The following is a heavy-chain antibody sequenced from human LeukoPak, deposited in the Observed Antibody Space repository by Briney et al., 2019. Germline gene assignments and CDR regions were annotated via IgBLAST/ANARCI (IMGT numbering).Heavy chain of an antibody. Sequence: PGASLRLSCAASGFTVSSNYMSWVRQAPGKGLEWVSVMYSGGSTYYADSVKGRFTISRDNSKNTLYLQMNSLRAEETAVYYCAQDFYGSGSYDYWGQGTLVTVSS. CDR2: MYSGGST. D-gene: IGHD3-10*01. V-gene: IGHV3-66*01. J-gene: IGHJ4*02. CDR1: GFTVSSNY. CDR3: AQDFYGSGSYDY.